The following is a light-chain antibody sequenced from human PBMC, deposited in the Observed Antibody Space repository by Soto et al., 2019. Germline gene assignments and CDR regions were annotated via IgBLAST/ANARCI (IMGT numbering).Light chain of an antibody. V-gene: IGLV2-14*03. CDR2: DVT. CDR1: SSDVGAYNY. J-gene: IGLJ2*01. CDR3: SSYSSTNTDVV. Sequence: QAVLTQPASVSGSPGQSNTISCTGTSSDVGAYNYVSWYQQLPGKAPKLMIYDVTNRPSGVSDRFSGSKSGSTASLTISGLQAEDEAEYYCSSYSSTNTDVVFGGGTKVTVL.